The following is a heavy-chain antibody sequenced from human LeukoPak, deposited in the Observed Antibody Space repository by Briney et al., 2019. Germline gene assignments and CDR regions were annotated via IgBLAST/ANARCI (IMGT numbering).Heavy chain of an antibody. J-gene: IGHJ4*02. CDR2: VNPNSGNT. D-gene: IGHD1-26*01. V-gene: IGHV1-8*01. CDR3: ARAGQWELDY. Sequence: ASVKVSCKASGYTFTSFDINWLRQATGQGLEWMGWVNPNSGNTGYAQRFQGRVTMTRDTSISTAYMELGSLRSEDTAVYYCARAGQWELDYWGQGTLVTVSS. CDR1: GYTFTSFD.